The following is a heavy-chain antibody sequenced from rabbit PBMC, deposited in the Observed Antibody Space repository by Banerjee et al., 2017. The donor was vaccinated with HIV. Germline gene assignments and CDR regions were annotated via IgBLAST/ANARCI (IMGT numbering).Heavy chain of an antibody. CDR3: VRDPYSYDEYDDYAFDP. D-gene: IGHD2-1*01. Sequence: QEQLVESGGGLVQPGGSLKLSCKASGFDFSSYGVSWVRQAPGKGLEWIGYIDPIFDITYYASWVNGRFTISSHNAQNTLYLQLNSLTAADTATYFCVRDPYSYDEYDDYAFDPWGPGTLVTVS. J-gene: IGHJ2*01. CDR1: GFDFSSYG. CDR2: IDPIFDIT. V-gene: IGHV1S47*01.